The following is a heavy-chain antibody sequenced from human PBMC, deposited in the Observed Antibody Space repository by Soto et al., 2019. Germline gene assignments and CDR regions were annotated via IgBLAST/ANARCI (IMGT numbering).Heavy chain of an antibody. CDR3: AKDVVPADNFYSYYGMDV. J-gene: IGHJ6*02. D-gene: IGHD2-2*01. V-gene: IGHV3-9*01. Sequence: EVQLVESGGGLVQPGRSLRLSCAASGFTFYDYAMHWVRQAPGKGLDWVSVISWNSGSIGYADSVKGRFTISRDNAKNSLFLQMNSLRAEDTALYYCAKDVVPADNFYSYYGMDVWGQGTTVTVSS. CDR1: GFTFYDYA. CDR2: ISWNSGSI.